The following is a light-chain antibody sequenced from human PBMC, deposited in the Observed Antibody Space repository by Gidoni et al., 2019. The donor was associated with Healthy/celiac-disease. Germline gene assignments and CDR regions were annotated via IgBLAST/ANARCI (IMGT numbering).Light chain of an antibody. J-gene: IGKJ3*01. V-gene: IGKV3-11*01. Sequence: DIVLTQSPATLSLSPGERATLSCRASQSVSSYLAWYQQKPGQAPRLLIYDASNRATGIPARFSGSGSGTDFTLTIISLEPEDFAVYYCQQRSNWLFTFGPGTKVDIK. CDR1: QSVSSY. CDR3: QQRSNWLFT. CDR2: DAS.